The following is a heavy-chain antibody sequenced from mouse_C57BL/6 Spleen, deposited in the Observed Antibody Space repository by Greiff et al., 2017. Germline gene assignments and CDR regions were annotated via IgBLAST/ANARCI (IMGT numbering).Heavy chain of an antibody. CDR1: GYTFTSYW. D-gene: IGHD2-2*01. CDR2: IYPGSGGT. CDR3: ARGGILWFRHDAMDD. J-gene: IGHJ4*01. V-gene: IGHV1-55*01. Sequence: QVQLQQPGAELVKPGASVKMSCKASGYTFTSYWITWVKQRPGQGLEWIGDIYPGSGGTNYNEKFKSKATLTIDTSSSTAYMQLSNLTSEDSAVYYCARGGILWFRHDAMDDWGQGTSVTVSS.